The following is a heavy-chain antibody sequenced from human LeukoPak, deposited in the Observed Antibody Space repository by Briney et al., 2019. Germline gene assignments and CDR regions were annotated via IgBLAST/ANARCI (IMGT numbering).Heavy chain of an antibody. CDR1: GYTFTGYY. Sequence: ASVKVSCKASGYTFTGYYIHWVRQAPGQGLEWMGWINPTSGGTNFAQKFQGRVTMTRDTSISTAYMELSRLRSGDTALYYCARAGVWDYSDTSGYHNGAFDIWGQGTMVTVSS. V-gene: IGHV1-2*02. CDR2: INPTSGGT. J-gene: IGHJ3*02. D-gene: IGHD3-22*01. CDR3: ARAGVWDYSDTSGYHNGAFDI.